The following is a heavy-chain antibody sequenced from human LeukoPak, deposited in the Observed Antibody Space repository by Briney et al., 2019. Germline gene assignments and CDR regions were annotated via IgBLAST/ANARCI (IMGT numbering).Heavy chain of an antibody. J-gene: IGHJ4*02. CDR3: ARANETVVAPPDY. D-gene: IGHD3-22*01. CDR2: ISPDSGNT. Sequence: ASVKVSCKASGYTFTGYYVHWVRQAPGQGLEWLGWISPDSGNTNYAQKLQGRVTMTTDTSTSTAYMELRSLRSDDTAVYYCARANETVVAPPDYWGQGTLVTVSS. V-gene: IGHV1-18*04. CDR1: GYTFTGYY.